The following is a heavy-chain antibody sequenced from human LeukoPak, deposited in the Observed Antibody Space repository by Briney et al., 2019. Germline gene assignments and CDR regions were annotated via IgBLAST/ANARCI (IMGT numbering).Heavy chain of an antibody. J-gene: IGHJ4*02. Sequence: SVKVSCKASGGTFSSYAISWVRQAPGQGLEWMGGIIPIFGTANYAQKFQGRVTITADKSTSTAYMEQSSLRSEDTAVYYCARGDSSGYDVDYWGQGTLVTVSS. CDR3: ARGDSSGYDVDY. CDR2: IIPIFGTA. CDR1: GGTFSSYA. V-gene: IGHV1-69*06. D-gene: IGHD3-22*01.